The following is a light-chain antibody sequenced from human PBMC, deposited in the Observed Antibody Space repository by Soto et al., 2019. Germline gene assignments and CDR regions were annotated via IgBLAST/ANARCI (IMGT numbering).Light chain of an antibody. Sequence: DIVMTQSPDSLTVSLGERATINCKSSQSVFSNSNNKNCIAWYQQKSGQPPKLLIYWASSRESGVPDRFSGGGSGTDFTLTIISLQAEDLATYYCQHYYSIPWTFGQGTRVKIK. J-gene: IGKJ1*01. V-gene: IGKV4-1*01. CDR1: QSVFSNSNNKNC. CDR2: WAS. CDR3: QHYYSIPWT.